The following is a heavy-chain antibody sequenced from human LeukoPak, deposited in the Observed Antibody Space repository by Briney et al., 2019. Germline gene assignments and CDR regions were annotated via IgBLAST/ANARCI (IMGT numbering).Heavy chain of an antibody. V-gene: IGHV1-46*01. Sequence: ASVAVSFTASGYTFTNYYMHWVRQAPGQGLDWMGLINPNGGSTTYAQKFQGRVTMTRDTSTNTVYMQLSSLRSEDTAVYFCARAAGDSYGYRYYFDYWGQGTLVTVSS. CDR1: GYTFTNYY. J-gene: IGHJ4*02. CDR2: INPNGGST. CDR3: ARAAGDSYGYRYYFDY. D-gene: IGHD5-18*01.